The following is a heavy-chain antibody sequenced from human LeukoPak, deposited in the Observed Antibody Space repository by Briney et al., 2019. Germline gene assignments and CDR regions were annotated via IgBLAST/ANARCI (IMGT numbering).Heavy chain of an antibody. V-gene: IGHV3-53*01. CDR1: DFTVSNMY. CDR3: ARGLFLSGYLDAFDI. D-gene: IGHD3-22*01. J-gene: IGHJ3*02. CDR2: IYSGGRT. Sequence: PGGSLRLSCAASDFTVSNMYMTWVRQAPGKGLEWVSLIYSGGRTDYADSVKGRYTISRDNSKNTVYLQMNSLRVEDTAVYYCARGLFLSGYLDAFDIWGQGTVVTVSS.